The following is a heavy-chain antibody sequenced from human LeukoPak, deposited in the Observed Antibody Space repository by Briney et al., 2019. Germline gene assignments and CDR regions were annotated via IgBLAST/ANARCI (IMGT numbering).Heavy chain of an antibody. CDR2: IYYSGST. Sequence: PSETLSLTCTVSGGSISSYYWSWIRQPPGKGLEWIGYIYYSGSTSYNPSLNGRVTISLDTSKNQFSLNLSSVTAADTAVYYCARRESSGFFDYWGQGTLVTVSS. CDR3: ARRESSGFFDY. CDR1: GGSISSYY. J-gene: IGHJ4*02. D-gene: IGHD6-19*01. V-gene: IGHV4-59*08.